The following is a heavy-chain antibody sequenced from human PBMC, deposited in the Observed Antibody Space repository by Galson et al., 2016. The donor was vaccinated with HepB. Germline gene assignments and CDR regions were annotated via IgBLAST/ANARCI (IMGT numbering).Heavy chain of an antibody. CDR2: INTNGGP. J-gene: IGHJ4*02. D-gene: IGHD2-21*02. CDR3: ARTTISAHPYFDY. Sequence: LSLTCTVSGVSISSVSYYWGWIRQPAGKGLEWIGRINTNGGPNYNPSLKSRVTISIDSSENQFFLNLTSVTAADTAVYYCARTTISAHPYFDYWGQGTLVSVSS. V-gene: IGHV4-61*02. CDR1: GVSISSVSYY.